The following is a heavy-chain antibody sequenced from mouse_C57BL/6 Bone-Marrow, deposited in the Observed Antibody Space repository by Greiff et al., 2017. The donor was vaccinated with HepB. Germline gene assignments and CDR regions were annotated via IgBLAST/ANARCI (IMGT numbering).Heavy chain of an antibody. CDR2: SRNKANDYTT. Sequence: EVKLMESGGGLVQSGRSLRLSCATSGFTFSDFYMEWVRQAPGKGLEWIAASRNKANDYTTEYSASVKGRFIDSRDTSQSILYLQMNALRAEDTAIYYCARDAQGALAYWGQGTLVTVSA. CDR1: GFTFSDFY. D-gene: IGHD1-3*01. J-gene: IGHJ3*01. V-gene: IGHV7-1*01. CDR3: ARDAQGALAY.